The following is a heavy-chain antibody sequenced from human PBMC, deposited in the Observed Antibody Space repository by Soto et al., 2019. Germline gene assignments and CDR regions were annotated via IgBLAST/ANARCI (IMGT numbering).Heavy chain of an antibody. Sequence: EVQLVESGGGLVQPGGSLRLSCAASGFTFSSYWMHWVRQAPGKGLEWVSRINDDGRRTSYADSVKGRFTISRDNAKNTLYLQMNSLRDDDTAIYYCARRHRPSSTSDDWGQGTLVTVSS. V-gene: IGHV3-74*01. CDR2: INDDGRRT. J-gene: IGHJ4*02. CDR1: GFTFSSYW. CDR3: ARRHRPSSTSDD.